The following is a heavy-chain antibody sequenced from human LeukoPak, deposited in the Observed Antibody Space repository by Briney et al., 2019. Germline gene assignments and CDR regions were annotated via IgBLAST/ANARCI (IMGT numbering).Heavy chain of an antibody. CDR3: ARGQHYSSSWYYFDY. D-gene: IGHD6-13*01. J-gene: IGHJ4*02. CDR1: GYTFTGYY. Sequence: EASVKVSCKASGYTFTGYYMHWVRQAPGQGLEWMGWINPNSGGTNYAQKFQGRVTMTRDTSISTAYMELSRLRSDDTAVYYCARGQHYSSSWYYFDYWGQGTLVTVSS. CDR2: INPNSGGT. V-gene: IGHV1-2*02.